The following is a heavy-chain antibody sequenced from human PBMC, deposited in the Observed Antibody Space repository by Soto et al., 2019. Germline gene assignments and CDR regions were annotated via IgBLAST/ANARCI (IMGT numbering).Heavy chain of an antibody. CDR3: AILYSSGYRANRPFDY. D-gene: IGHD6-19*01. Sequence: EVQLVESGGGLVKPGGSLRLSCAASGFTFSSYSMTWVRQAPGKGLEWVSSSSSSSSYIYYADSVKGRLTISRDNAKNSMYLQMNSLRAEDKDVYYCAILYSSGYRANRPFDYWGQGTLVTFSS. CDR1: GFTFSSYS. CDR2: SSSSSSYI. J-gene: IGHJ4*02. V-gene: IGHV3-21*01.